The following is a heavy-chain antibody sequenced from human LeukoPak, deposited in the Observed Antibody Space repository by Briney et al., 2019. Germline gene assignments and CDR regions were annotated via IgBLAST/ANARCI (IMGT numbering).Heavy chain of an antibody. CDR3: ARSSITMVRGVHYGMDV. D-gene: IGHD3-10*01. CDR1: GFTFSSYD. J-gene: IGHJ6*02. Sequence: GGSLRLSCAASGFTFSSYDMHWVRQATGKGLEWVSAIGTAGDTYYPGSVKGRFTISRENAKNSLYLQMNSLRAGDTAVYYCARSSITMVRGVHYGMDVWGQGTTATVSS. V-gene: IGHV3-13*01. CDR2: IGTAGDT.